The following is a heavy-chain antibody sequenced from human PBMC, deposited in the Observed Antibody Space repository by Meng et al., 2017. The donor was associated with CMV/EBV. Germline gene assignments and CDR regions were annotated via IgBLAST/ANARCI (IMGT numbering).Heavy chain of an antibody. J-gene: IGHJ4*02. CDR1: GGTFSTFA. V-gene: IGHV1-69*12. CDR2: IIPVFETA. CDR3: ARGGDSWYGDY. Sequence: QVQLVQSAAEGKKPGASVKVSCKTSGGTFSTFAISWVRQAPGEGLEWMGGIIPVFETANYAERFQDRVTITADDSTTTAYMELSSLRADDTALYFCARGGDSWYGDYWGQGTLVTVSS. D-gene: IGHD6-13*01.